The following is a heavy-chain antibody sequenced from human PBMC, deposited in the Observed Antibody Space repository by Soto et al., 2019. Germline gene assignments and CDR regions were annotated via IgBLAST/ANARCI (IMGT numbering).Heavy chain of an antibody. D-gene: IGHD2-2*01. Sequence: QVQLVESGGGVVQPGRSLRLSCAASGFTFSSYAMHWVRQAPGKGLEWVAVISYDGSNKYYADSVKGRFTISRDNSKNTLYLQMNSLRAEDTAVYYCARDGWDIVVVPAARYYYGMDVWGQGTTVTVSS. CDR1: GFTFSSYA. CDR2: ISYDGSNK. J-gene: IGHJ6*02. CDR3: ARDGWDIVVVPAARYYYGMDV. V-gene: IGHV3-30-3*01.